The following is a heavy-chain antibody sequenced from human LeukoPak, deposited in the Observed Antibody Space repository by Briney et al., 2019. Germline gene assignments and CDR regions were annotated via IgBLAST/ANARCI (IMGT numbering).Heavy chain of an antibody. V-gene: IGHV3-74*01. D-gene: IGHD2-2*01. CDR1: GFTFSFYR. J-gene: IGHJ4*02. Sequence: GGSLRLSCAASGFTFSFYRMHWVRQAPGKGLVWVSRINSDRSGTTYADSVKGQFTISRDNVKNTLYLQMNSLRAEDTAVYYCATIYDGSCPAWGQGTLVTVSS. CDR2: INSDRSGT. CDR3: ATIYDGSCPA.